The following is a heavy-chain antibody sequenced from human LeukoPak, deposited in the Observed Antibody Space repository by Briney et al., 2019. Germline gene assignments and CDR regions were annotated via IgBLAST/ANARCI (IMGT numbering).Heavy chain of an antibody. V-gene: IGHV1-2*02. CDR3: ARKVGATRNNWFDP. J-gene: IGHJ5*02. CDR1: GYTFTGYY. D-gene: IGHD1-26*01. Sequence: ASVKVSCKASGYTFTGYYMHWVRPAPGQGLEWMGWVNPNSGGTNYAQKFQGRVTMTRDTSISTAYMELSRLRSDDTAVYYCARKVGATRNNWFDPWGQGTLVTVSS. CDR2: VNPNSGGT.